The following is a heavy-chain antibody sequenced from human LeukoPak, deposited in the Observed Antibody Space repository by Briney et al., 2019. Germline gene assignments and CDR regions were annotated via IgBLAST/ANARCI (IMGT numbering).Heavy chain of an antibody. CDR3: ARAGDMDGKAFDI. CDR1: GFTFDDYG. CDR2: ISSSSSYT. V-gene: IGHV3-21*01. D-gene: IGHD2-21*02. J-gene: IGHJ3*02. Sequence: PGGSLRLSCAASGFTFDDYGMSWVRQAPGRGLEWVSSISSSSSYTYYADSVKGRFTISRDNAKNSLYLQMNSLRAEDAAVYYCARAGDMDGKAFDIWGQGTMVTVSS.